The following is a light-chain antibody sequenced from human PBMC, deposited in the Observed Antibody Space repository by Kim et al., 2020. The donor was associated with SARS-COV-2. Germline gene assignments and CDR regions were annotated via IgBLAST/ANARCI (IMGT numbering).Light chain of an antibody. CDR2: SDS. J-gene: IGLJ3*02. CDR3: QVWDDTNDLWV. Sequence: GKTASITGGGDNIGSDSVNWYQKKPGQAPVVVIYSDSDRPSGIPERFSGSNAGDAATLTISRVAAGDEADYYCQVWDDTNDLWVFGGGTKLTVL. CDR1: NIGSDS. V-gene: IGLV3-21*04.